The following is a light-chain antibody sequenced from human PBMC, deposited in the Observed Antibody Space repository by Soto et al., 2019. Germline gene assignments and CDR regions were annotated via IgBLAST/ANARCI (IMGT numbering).Light chain of an antibody. Sequence: EIVMTQSPATLSVSPGERATLSCRASQSVFSSLAWYQQRPGQAPRLLIYGSATRATGIPYRFSGSGSGTEFTITITSLQSEASTVYYCQQYHSWPAFGQGTKVEIK. J-gene: IGKJ1*01. CDR1: QSVFSS. CDR3: QQYHSWPA. CDR2: GSA. V-gene: IGKV3-15*01.